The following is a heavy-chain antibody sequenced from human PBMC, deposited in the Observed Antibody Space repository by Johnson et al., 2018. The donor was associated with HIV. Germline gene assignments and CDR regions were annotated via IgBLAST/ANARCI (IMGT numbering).Heavy chain of an antibody. Sequence: QVQLVESGGGLVQPGGSLRVSCAASGFTFSSYVMSWVRQAPGKGLEWVALMSFDGSNKYYADSVKGRFTISRDNSKNSLYLQMNSLRAEDTAVYYCATQYNYRQPFDIWGQGTMVTVSS. CDR1: GFTFSSYV. CDR3: ATQYNYRQPFDI. CDR2: MSFDGSNK. V-gene: IGHV3-30*03. J-gene: IGHJ3*02. D-gene: IGHD1-1*01.